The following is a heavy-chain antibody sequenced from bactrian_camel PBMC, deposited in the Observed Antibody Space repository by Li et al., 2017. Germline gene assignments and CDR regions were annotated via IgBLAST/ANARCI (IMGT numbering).Heavy chain of an antibody. CDR2: IYTGGGNT. D-gene: IGHD1*01. CDR3: AADCSGEYCHRAPCDY. J-gene: IGHJ4*01. Sequence: HVQLVESGGDSEQAGGSLRLSCVSSRYLANTNCMVWFRQAPGKEREGVARIYTGGGNTYYSDSAKGRFTVSQGLNRNTVYLQMNSLKFEDTGMYYCAADCSGEYCHRAPCDYWGQGTQVTVS. CDR1: RYLANTNC. V-gene: IGHV3S54*01.